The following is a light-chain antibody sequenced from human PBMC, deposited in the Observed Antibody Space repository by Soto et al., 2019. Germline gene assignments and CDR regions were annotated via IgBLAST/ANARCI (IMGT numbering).Light chain of an antibody. CDR1: SSNIGSHT. J-gene: IGLJ1*01. CDR3: AAWDDMLYV. V-gene: IGLV1-44*01. CDR2: SNT. Sequence: QSVLTQPPSASGAPGHTVTISCSGSSSNIGSHTVDWYQHLPGTAPKLPIYSNTQRPLGVPVRFSGSKSGTSASLAISGLQSEDEAEYYCAAWDDMLYVFGNGTKVTVL.